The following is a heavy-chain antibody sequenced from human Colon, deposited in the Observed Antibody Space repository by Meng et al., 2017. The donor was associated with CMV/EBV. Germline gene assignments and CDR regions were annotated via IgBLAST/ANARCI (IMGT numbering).Heavy chain of an antibody. V-gene: IGHV3-30*04. CDR1: GFTFSTFP. Sequence: GGSLRLSCAASGFTFSTFPMHWVRQTPGKGLEWVAFISFDENDEYYSDSVKGRFTISRDNSKNTLNLQMNSLRTEDTAMYYCARALTHDYWGQGTTVTVSS. CDR3: ARALTHDY. J-gene: IGHJ4*02. CDR2: ISFDENDE.